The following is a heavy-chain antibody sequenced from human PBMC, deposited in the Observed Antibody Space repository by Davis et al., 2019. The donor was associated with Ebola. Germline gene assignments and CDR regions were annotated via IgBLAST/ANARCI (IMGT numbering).Heavy chain of an antibody. CDR3: ARTREDDSSGYYYPHFDY. Sequence: SGPTLVIPTQTLTLTCTFSGFSLSTSGMCVSWIRQPPGKALEWLARIDWVDDKYYSTSLKTRLTISKDTSKNQVVLTMTNMDPVDTATYYCARTREDDSSGYYYPHFDYWGQGTLVTVSS. CDR2: IDWVDDK. CDR1: GFSLSTSGMC. V-gene: IGHV2-70*11. J-gene: IGHJ4*02. D-gene: IGHD3-22*01.